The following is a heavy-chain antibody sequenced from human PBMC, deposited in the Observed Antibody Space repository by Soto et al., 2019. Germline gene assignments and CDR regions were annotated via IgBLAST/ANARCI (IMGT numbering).Heavy chain of an antibody. CDR1: GYSFTSYW. J-gene: IGHJ6*01. CDR2: IYPGDSDT. V-gene: IGHV5-51*01. D-gene: IGHD3-9*01. Sequence: GESLKISCKGSGYSFTSYWIGLVRQMPGKGLEWMGIIYPGDSDTRYSPSFQGQVTISADKSISTAYLQWSSLKASDTAMYYCARLFYNYDIFFGYHCSAHHCYHLAVWTQGTTVTVSS. CDR3: ARLFYNYDIFFGYHCSAHHCYHLAV.